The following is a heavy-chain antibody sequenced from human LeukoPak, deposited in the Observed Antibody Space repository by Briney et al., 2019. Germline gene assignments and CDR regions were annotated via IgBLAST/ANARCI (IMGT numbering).Heavy chain of an antibody. V-gene: IGHV4-4*07. CDR2: IYASGST. CDR1: GGSISNYY. CDR3: ARDFYGDDGHHPFDY. Sequence: SETLSLTWSVSGGSISNYYWNWLRQPAGKGLEWIGRIYASGSTNYNPSLKSRVTISMDKSKNHFSLNLKSVTAAGTAFYYCARDFYGDDGHHPFDYWGQGIQVTVSS. J-gene: IGHJ4*02. D-gene: IGHD2/OR15-2a*01.